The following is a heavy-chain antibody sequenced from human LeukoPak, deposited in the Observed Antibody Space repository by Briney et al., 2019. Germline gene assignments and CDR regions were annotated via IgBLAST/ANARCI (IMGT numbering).Heavy chain of an antibody. Sequence: PSETLSLTSTVSGGSISSSSYYWGWIRQPPGKGLEWIGSIYYSGSTYYNPSLKSRVTISVDTSKNQFSLKLSSVTAADTAVYYCARRQSTYCSSTSCYRRDVDYWGQGILVTVSS. V-gene: IGHV4-39*01. CDR2: IYYSGST. CDR1: GGSISSSSYY. J-gene: IGHJ4*02. D-gene: IGHD2-2*01. CDR3: ARRQSTYCSSTSCYRRDVDY.